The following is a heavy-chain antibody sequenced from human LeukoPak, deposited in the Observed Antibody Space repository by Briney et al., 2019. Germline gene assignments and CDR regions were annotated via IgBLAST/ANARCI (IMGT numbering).Heavy chain of an antibody. CDR1: GGSVSSGSYF. V-gene: IGHV4-61*01. J-gene: IGHJ4*02. Sequence: SETLSLTCTVSGGSVSSGSYFWSWIRQPPGKGLEWIGFIYYNGNTNSSPSLKSRVTISVDTSKSQFSLKLTSVTAADTAVYYCARGYRSSWYQVDYWGRGTLVTVSS. CDR2: IYYNGNT. D-gene: IGHD6-13*01. CDR3: ARGYRSSWYQVDY.